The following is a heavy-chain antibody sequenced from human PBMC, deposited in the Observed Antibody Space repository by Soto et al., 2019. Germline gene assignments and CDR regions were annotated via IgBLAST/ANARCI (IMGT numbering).Heavy chain of an antibody. Sequence: QVQLVQSGAEVKKPGSSVKVSCKASGGTFSSYAISWVRQAPGQGLEWMGGIIPIFGTANYVQKFQGRVKLTADESTSTAYMEPSSLRSEATAVYYCARDGGASSGYAGGYYYYYGMDVWGQGTTVTVSS. CDR1: GGTFSSYA. J-gene: IGHJ6*02. CDR3: ARDGGASSGYAGGYYYYYGMDV. D-gene: IGHD5-12*01. V-gene: IGHV1-69*01. CDR2: IIPIFGTA.